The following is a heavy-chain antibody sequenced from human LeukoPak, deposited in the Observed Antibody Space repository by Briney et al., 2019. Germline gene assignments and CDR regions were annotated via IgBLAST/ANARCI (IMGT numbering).Heavy chain of an antibody. CDR1: GFTFSSYG. CDR3: AKVGVNGYYGMDV. D-gene: IGHD3-16*01. J-gene: IGHJ6*02. Sequence: GGSLRLSCAASGFTFSSYGMHWVRQAPGKGLEWVAVISYDGSNKYYADSVKGRFTISRDNSKNTLYLQMNSLRAEDTAVYYCAKVGVNGYYGMDVWGQGTTVTVSS. CDR2: ISYDGSNK. V-gene: IGHV3-30*18.